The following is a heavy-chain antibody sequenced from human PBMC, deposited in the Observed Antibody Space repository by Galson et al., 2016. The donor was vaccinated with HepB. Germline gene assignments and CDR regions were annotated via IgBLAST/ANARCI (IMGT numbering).Heavy chain of an antibody. CDR3: ARDTGAFGGPLVPDY. CDR1: GYTFTDYH. V-gene: IGHV1-2*06. J-gene: IGHJ4*02. Sequence: SVKVSCKASGYTFTDYHIQWVRQAPGQGLEWVGRSDRPNGDTKYAQKFQGRVTMTRDTSTSTAYMELGSLTSDDTAIYYCARDTGAFGGPLVPDYWGQGTLITVSS. CDR2: SDRPNGDT. D-gene: IGHD3-16*01.